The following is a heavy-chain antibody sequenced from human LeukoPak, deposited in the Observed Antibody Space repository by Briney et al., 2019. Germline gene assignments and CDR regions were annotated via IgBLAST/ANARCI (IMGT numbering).Heavy chain of an antibody. CDR2: ISSSGGLM. V-gene: IGHV3-48*03. D-gene: IGHD4-23*01. CDR1: GFTFSSYE. Sequence: PGGSLRLSRVASGFTFSSYEMNWVRQAPGQGLEWVSYISSSGGLMNYADSVKGRFTISRDNAKNSLYLQMNSLRVEDTAFYYCAGGNGHWGQGTLVTVSS. CDR3: AGGNGH. J-gene: IGHJ4*02.